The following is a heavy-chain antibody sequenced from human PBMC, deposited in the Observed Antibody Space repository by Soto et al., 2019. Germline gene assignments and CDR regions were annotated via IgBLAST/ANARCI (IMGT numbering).Heavy chain of an antibody. J-gene: IGHJ5*01. CDR2: INHSGRV. V-gene: IGHV4-34*01. Sequence: QVQLQQWGAGLLKPSETLSLTCAVYGGSFSGHSWTWIRQSPGKGLEWIGDINHSGRVNYSPSLKSRGTLSLYPSKNQFSLTLSAVTAADTAMYYCSTRAYDTNGYYRFDPWGQGNRVTVSS. D-gene: IGHD3-22*01. CDR3: STRAYDTNGYYRFDP. CDR1: GGSFSGHS.